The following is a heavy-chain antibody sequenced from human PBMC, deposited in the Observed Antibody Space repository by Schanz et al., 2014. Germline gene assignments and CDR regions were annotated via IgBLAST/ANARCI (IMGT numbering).Heavy chain of an antibody. Sequence: EVQLVESGGGLVKPGGSLRLSCAASGFTFSTYYMNWVRQAPGKGLEWVGRIKSKVDGGTTDNAAPVQGRFTISRDDSKNTLHLQMNSLKTEDTAVYYCSTDLTAVDYDAIGLWGQGTMVTVSS. CDR3: STDLTAVDYDAIGL. V-gene: IGHV3-15*01. CDR1: GFTFSTYY. CDR2: IKSKVDGGTT. J-gene: IGHJ3*01. D-gene: IGHD4-17*01.